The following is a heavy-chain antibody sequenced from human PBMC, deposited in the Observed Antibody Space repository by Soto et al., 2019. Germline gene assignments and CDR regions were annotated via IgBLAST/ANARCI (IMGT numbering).Heavy chain of an antibody. CDR3: ARVRGAVAGRYLFLDY. CDR2: IWYDGSNK. J-gene: IGHJ4*02. D-gene: IGHD6-19*01. CDR1: GFTFSSYG. V-gene: IGHV3-33*01. Sequence: GGSLRLSCAASGFTFSSYGMHWVRQAPGKGLEWVAVIWYDGSNKYYADSVKGRFTISRDNSKNTLYLQMNSLRAEDTAVYYCARVRGAVAGRYLFLDYWGQGTLVTVSS.